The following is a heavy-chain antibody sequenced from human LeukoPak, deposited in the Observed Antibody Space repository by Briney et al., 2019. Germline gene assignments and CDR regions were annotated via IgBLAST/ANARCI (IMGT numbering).Heavy chain of an antibody. CDR2: INHSGST. CDR3: ARHQWLVNWFDP. J-gene: IGHJ5*02. Sequence: SETLSLTCTVSGGSISSSSYYWSWIRQPPGTGLEWIGEINHSGSTNYNPSLKSRVTISVDTSKNQFSLKLSSVTAADTAVYYCARHQWLVNWFDPWGQGTLVTVSS. V-gene: IGHV4-39*01. CDR1: GGSISSSSYY. D-gene: IGHD6-19*01.